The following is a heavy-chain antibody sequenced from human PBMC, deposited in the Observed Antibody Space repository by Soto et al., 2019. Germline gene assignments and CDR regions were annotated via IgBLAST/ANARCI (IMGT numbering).Heavy chain of an antibody. Sequence: GESLKISCTGVGYSFTSYCIGLVRQMPGKGLEWMGIIYPGDSDTRYSPSFQGQVTISADKSITTAYLQWSSLKASDTAMYYCARGYCTTTICDPWFDPWGQGTLVTVSS. V-gene: IGHV5-51*01. CDR3: ARGYCTTTICDPWFDP. D-gene: IGHD2-2*01. CDR1: GYSFTSYC. CDR2: IYPGDSDT. J-gene: IGHJ5*02.